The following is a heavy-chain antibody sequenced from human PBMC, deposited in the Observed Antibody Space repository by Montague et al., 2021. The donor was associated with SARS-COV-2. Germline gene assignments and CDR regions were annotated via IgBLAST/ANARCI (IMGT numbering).Heavy chain of an antibody. V-gene: IGHV4-59*01. D-gene: IGHD3-3*01. CDR1: GGSISSYY. Sequence: SETLSLTCTVSGGSISSYYWSWIRQPPGKGLEWIGYIYYSGSTNYNPSLKSQVTISVDTSKNQFSLKLSPVTAADTAVYYCARSRRITIFGVGLSNYYGMDVWGQGTTVTVSS. CDR3: ARSRRITIFGVGLSNYYGMDV. CDR2: IYYSGST. J-gene: IGHJ6*02.